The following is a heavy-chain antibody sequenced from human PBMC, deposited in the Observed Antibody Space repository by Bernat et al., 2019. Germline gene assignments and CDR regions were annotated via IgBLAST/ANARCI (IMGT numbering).Heavy chain of an antibody. CDR1: GFTFSSYG. Sequence: QVQLVESGGGVVQPGRSLRLSCAASGFTFSSYGMHWVRQAPGKGLEWVAVIWYDGSNKYYADSVKGRFTISRDNSKNTLYLQMNSLRAEDTAVYYCARDYFPAISSCYVRRRDSEKNWFDPWGQGTLVTVSS. CDR2: IWYDGSNK. D-gene: IGHD6-13*01. J-gene: IGHJ5*02. CDR3: ARDYFPAISSCYVRRRDSEKNWFDP. V-gene: IGHV3-33*01.